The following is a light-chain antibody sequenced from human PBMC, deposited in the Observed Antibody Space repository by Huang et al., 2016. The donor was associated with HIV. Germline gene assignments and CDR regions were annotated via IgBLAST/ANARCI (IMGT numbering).Light chain of an antibody. CDR3: QQTYRTPYT. J-gene: IGKJ2*01. V-gene: IGKV1-39*01. Sequence: DIQMTQSPSSLSTFVGDRVTITCRASQNINTFLHWYKEKPGKAPRLLIYSASSLEHGVPSRFSCSASGTEFTLTVSSVQPDDSATYYCQQTYRTPYTFGQGTKLDI. CDR2: SAS. CDR1: QNINTF.